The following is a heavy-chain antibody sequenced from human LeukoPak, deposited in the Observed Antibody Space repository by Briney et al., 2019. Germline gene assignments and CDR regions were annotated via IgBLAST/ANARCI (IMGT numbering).Heavy chain of an antibody. CDR3: AKEGRYCSGGSCDTGGFDI. D-gene: IGHD2-15*01. Sequence: GGSLRLSCAASGFTFSSYSMNWVRQAPGKGLEWVSYISSSSSTIYYADSVKGRFTISRDNAKNSLYLQMNSLRAEDTAVYYCAKEGRYCSGGSCDTGGFDIWGQGTMVTVSS. J-gene: IGHJ3*02. CDR2: ISSSSSTI. CDR1: GFTFSSYS. V-gene: IGHV3-48*01.